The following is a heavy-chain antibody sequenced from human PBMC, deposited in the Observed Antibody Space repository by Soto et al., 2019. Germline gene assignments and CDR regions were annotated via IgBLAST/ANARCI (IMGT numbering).Heavy chain of an antibody. CDR3: ARSYSYGPFDY. D-gene: IGHD5-18*01. Sequence: QLQLQESGPGLVKPSETLSLTCTVSGGSISSSDYYWGWIRLPPGKGLEWIGYIYYTGTTYYNPSLKSRVTISVDTSKNQFSLKLSSVTAADTALYFCARSYSYGPFDYWGQGTLVTVSS. V-gene: IGHV4-39*01. J-gene: IGHJ4*02. CDR1: GGSISSSDYY. CDR2: IYYTGTT.